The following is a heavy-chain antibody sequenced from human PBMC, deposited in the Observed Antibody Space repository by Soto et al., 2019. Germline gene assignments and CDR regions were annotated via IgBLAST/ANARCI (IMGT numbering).Heavy chain of an antibody. CDR2: LKSETDGGTA. Sequence: KPGGSLRLSCATSGLTIDNAWVSWVRQAPGKGLEWVGRLKSETDGGTAEYATPVKGRFTISRDVSQSTLYLQMNSLSTEDTAVYYCITFCYTNRMRFDQWGERNPVTVSS. CDR3: ITFCYTNRMRFDQ. J-gene: IGHJ4*02. V-gene: IGHV3-15*01. CDR1: GLTIDNAW. D-gene: IGHD2-15*01.